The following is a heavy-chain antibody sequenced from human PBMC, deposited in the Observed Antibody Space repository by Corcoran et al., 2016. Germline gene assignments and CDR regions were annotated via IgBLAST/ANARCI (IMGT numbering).Heavy chain of an antibody. CDR2: IKQDGSDK. D-gene: IGHD4-17*01. V-gene: IGHV3-7*01. Sequence: EVQLVESGGGLVQPGGSLRLSCAASGFTFSSYWMSWVRQAPGKGLEWVANIKQDGSDKYYVASVKGRFTISRDNAKNSLWLQMNSLRAEDAAVYYCARENYGDYFDYWGQGALVTVSS. CDR1: GFTFSSYW. CDR3: ARENYGDYFDY. J-gene: IGHJ4*02.